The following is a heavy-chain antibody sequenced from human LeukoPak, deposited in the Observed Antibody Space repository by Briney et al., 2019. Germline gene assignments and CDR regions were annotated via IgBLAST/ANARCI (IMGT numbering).Heavy chain of an antibody. CDR1: GGSISSSSYY. D-gene: IGHD3-10*01. V-gene: IGHV4-39*01. CDR3: HSLRGSGSYYNVGVEKVAVDY. CDR2: IYYSGST. J-gene: IGHJ4*02. Sequence: SEILSLTCTVSGGSISSSSYYWGWIRQPPGKGLEWIGSIYYSGSTYYDPPLKSRVTISVDTSKNQFSLKLSSVTAADTAVYYCHSLRGSGSYYNVGVEKVAVDYWGQGTLVTVSS.